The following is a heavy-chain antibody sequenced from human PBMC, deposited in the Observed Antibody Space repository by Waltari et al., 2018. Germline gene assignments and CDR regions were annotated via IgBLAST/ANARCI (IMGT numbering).Heavy chain of an antibody. CDR1: GDSLRGSNYY. V-gene: IGHV4-39*01. CDR2: ISYSGTT. CDR3: VRPGSSVGWYYFDY. Sequence: LQLQESGPGLVKPSETLSPTCPGSGDSLRGSNYYWGWIRQPPGQGLEWIGSISYSGTTYCNPSLKSRVTMSVDTSKNQFSLNLSSVTAADTAVFYCVRPGSSVGWYYFDYWGQGTLVTVSS. D-gene: IGHD3-10*01. J-gene: IGHJ4*02.